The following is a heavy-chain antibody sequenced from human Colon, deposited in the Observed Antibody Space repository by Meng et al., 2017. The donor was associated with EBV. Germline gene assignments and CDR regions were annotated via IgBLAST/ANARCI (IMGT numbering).Heavy chain of an antibody. CDR3: ASFDHIPRRNYFDY. CDR2: IHHSGSA. V-gene: IGHV4-30-4*01. Sequence: QGPLQDSGPGLVAPSQTLPHTCTVSGGSMSSGIYYWIWIRQPPGKGLEWIGYIHHSGSAYYNPSLKSRVSISVDTSKSQFSLNLNSMTAADTAVYYCASFDHIPRRNYFDYWGQGTLVTVSS. J-gene: IGHJ4*02. CDR1: GGSMSSGIYY. D-gene: IGHD2-21*01.